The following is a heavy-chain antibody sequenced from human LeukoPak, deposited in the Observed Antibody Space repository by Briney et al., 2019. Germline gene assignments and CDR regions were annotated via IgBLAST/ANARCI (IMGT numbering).Heavy chain of an antibody. CDR1: GYTFTGYY. CDR3: ARGPRIAVAVRVKTQHRTSSDYYYYYMDV. V-gene: IGHV1-2*02. J-gene: IGHJ6*03. CDR2: INPNSGGT. Sequence: ASVKVSCKASGYTFTGYYMHWVRQAPGQGLEWMGWINPNSGGTNYAQKFQGRVTITADESTSTAYMELSSLRSEDTAVYYCARGPRIAVAVRVKTQHRTSSDYYYYYMDVWGKGTTVTISS. D-gene: IGHD6-19*01.